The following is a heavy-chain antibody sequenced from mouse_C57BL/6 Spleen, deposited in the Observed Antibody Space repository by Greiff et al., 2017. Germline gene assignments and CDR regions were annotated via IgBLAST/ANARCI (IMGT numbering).Heavy chain of an antibody. CDR1: GFTFSNYW. CDR2: IRLKSDNYAT. V-gene: IGHV6-3*01. D-gene: IGHD2-4*01. CDR3: TEDRLDYDYDEGDSDWYFDV. Sequence: EVKLVESGGGLVQPGGSMKLSCVASGFTFSNYWMNWVRQSPEKGLEWVAQIRLKSDNYATHYAESVKGRFTISRDDSKSSVYLQMNNLRAEDTGIYYCTEDRLDYDYDEGDSDWYFDVWGTGTTVTVSS. J-gene: IGHJ1*03.